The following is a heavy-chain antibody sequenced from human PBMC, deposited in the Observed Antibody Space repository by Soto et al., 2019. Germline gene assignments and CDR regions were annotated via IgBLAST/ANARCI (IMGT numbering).Heavy chain of an antibody. D-gene: IGHD4-17*01. CDR3: ARVVRSYGDSVFDYFDY. J-gene: IGHJ4*02. CDR2: IYYSGST. V-gene: IGHV4-31*03. CDR1: GGSISSGGYY. Sequence: QVQLQESGPGLVKPSQTLSLTCTVSGGSISSGGYYWSWIRQHPGKGLEWIGYIYYSGSTYYNPSLKTRVTIPVDTSNNQFSLKLSSVTGADTAVYYCARVVRSYGDSVFDYFDYWGQGTLVTVCS.